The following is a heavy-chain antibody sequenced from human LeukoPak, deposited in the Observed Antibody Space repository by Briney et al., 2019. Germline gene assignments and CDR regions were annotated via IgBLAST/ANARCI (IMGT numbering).Heavy chain of an antibody. V-gene: IGHV6-1*01. D-gene: IGHD3-3*01. CDR1: GDSVSSNTAA. CDR2: TYYRSKWTY. CDR3: ARDPSDDQGFDC. Sequence: SQTLSLTCAISGDSVSSNTAAWYWIRQSPSRGLEWLVRTYYRSKWTYEYAESVRSRITINVDTSKNQFSLHLNSVTPEDTAVYYCARDPSDDQGFDCWGQGTLVTVSS. J-gene: IGHJ5*01.